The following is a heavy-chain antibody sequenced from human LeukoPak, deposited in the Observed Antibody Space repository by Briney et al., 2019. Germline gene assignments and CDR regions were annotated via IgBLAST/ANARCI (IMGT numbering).Heavy chain of an antibody. D-gene: IGHD6-19*01. V-gene: IGHV3-23*01. CDR3: ARGAGGSGWSYYGMDV. Sequence: PGGSLRLSCAVSGFIFDDYAMHWVRQAPGKGLEWVSAISGSGGSTYYADSVKGRFTISRDNSKNTLYLQMNSLRAEDTAVYYCARGAGGSGWSYYGMDVWGQGTTVTVSS. CDR1: GFIFDDYA. J-gene: IGHJ6*02. CDR2: ISGSGGST.